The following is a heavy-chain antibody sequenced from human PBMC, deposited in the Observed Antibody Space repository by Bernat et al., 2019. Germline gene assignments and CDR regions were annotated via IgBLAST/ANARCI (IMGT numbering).Heavy chain of an antibody. CDR3: ARVLRFLEWTSWRIAFDI. J-gene: IGHJ3*02. V-gene: IGHV1-69*01. CDR1: GGTFSSYA. Sequence: QVQLVQSGAEVKKPGSSVKVSCKASGGTFSSYAISWVRQAPGQGLEWMGGIIPIFGTANYAQKFQGRVTITADESTSTAYMGLSSLRSEDTAVYYCARVLRFLEWTSWRIAFDIWGQGTMVTVSS. CDR2: IIPIFGTA. D-gene: IGHD3-3*01.